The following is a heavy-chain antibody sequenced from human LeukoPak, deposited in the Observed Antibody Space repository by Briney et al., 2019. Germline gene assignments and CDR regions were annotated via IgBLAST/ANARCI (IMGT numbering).Heavy chain of an antibody. V-gene: IGHV4-30-4*01. Sequence: SETLSLTCTVSGGSISSGDYYWSWIRQPPGKGLEWIAYVYYSGSTYYNPSLKSRVTMSADTSKNQLSLKLSSVTAADTAVYYCARPYYYDSRIDPWGQGILVTVSS. CDR1: GGSISSGDYY. J-gene: IGHJ5*02. D-gene: IGHD3-22*01. CDR2: VYYSGST. CDR3: ARPYYYDSRIDP.